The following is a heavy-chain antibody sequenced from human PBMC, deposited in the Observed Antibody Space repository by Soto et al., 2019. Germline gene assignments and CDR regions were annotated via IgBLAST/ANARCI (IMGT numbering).Heavy chain of an antibody. CDR1: GFTFSSYA. V-gene: IGHV3-23*01. CDR3: AKDHCGGGSCYYDAFDI. CDR2: ISGSGGST. Sequence: GGSLRLSCAASGFTFSSYAMSWVRQAPGKGLEWVSAISGSGGSTYYADSVKGRFTISRDNSKNTLYLQMNSQRAEDTAVYYCAKDHCGGGSCYYDAFDIGGQGTMVT. D-gene: IGHD2-15*01. J-gene: IGHJ3*02.